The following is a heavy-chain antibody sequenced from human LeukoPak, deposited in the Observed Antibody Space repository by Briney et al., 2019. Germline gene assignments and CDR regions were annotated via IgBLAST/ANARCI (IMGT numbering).Heavy chain of an antibody. V-gene: IGHV1-8*03. CDR3: ARGGGLQYRFDP. CDR2: MNPITGNT. Sequence: ASVKVSCKASGYTFTSYDINWVQQATGQGLEWMGWMNPITGNTGYAQKFQGRVTISKNTSISTAYMELSSLRSEDTAVYYCARGGGLQYRFDPWGQGTLVTVSS. CDR1: GYTFTSYD. D-gene: IGHD4-11*01. J-gene: IGHJ5*02.